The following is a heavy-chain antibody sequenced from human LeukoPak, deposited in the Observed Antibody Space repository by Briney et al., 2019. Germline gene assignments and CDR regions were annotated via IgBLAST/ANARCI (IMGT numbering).Heavy chain of an antibody. Sequence: SETLSLTCAVYGGSFSGYYWSWIRQPPGKGLEWIGEINHSGSTKYNPSLKSRVTISVDASNNQFSLKLSSMTAADTAVYYCARARNPDYYGSGSYYNRWGQGTLVTVSS. V-gene: IGHV4-34*01. J-gene: IGHJ4*02. CDR1: GGSFSGYY. CDR3: ARARNPDYYGSGSYYNR. CDR2: INHSGST. D-gene: IGHD3-10*01.